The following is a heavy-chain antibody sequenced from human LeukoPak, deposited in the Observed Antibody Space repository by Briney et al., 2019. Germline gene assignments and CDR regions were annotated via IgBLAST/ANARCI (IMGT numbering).Heavy chain of an antibody. CDR1: GFTFSSYA. D-gene: IGHD5-12*01. J-gene: IGHJ4*02. CDR3: AKCPEMVAITNFDY. CDR2: VSGSGGST. Sequence: PGGSLRLSCAASGFTFSSYAMSWVRQAPGKGLEWVSAVSGSGGSTYYADSLKGRFTISRDNSKNTLYLQMNSLRAEDTAVYYCAKCPEMVAITNFDYWGQGTLVTVSP. V-gene: IGHV3-23*01.